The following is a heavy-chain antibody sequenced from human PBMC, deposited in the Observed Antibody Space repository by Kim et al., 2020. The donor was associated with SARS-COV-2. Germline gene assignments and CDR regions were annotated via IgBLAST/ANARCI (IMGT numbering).Heavy chain of an antibody. CDR2: IYYSGST. V-gene: IGHV4-31*03. D-gene: IGHD5-12*01. Sequence: SETLSLTCTVSGGSISSGGYYWSWIRQHPGKGLEWIGYIYYSGSTYYNPSLKSRVTISVDTSKNQFSLKLSSVTAADTAVYYCARGGWLQFGGCGIDYWGQGTLVTVSS. J-gene: IGHJ4*02. CDR3: ARGGWLQFGGCGIDY. CDR1: GGSISSGGYY.